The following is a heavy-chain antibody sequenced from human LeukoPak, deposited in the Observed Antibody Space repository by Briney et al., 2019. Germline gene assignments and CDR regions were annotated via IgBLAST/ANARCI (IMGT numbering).Heavy chain of an antibody. J-gene: IGHJ6*02. Sequence: GGSLRLSCAASGFTFSSYSMNWVRQAPGKGLEWVSSISSSSSYIYYADSVKGRFTISRDNAKNSLYLQMNSLRAEDTAVYYCARDQKRITMIVVVTSNYYGMDVWGQGTTVTVSS. D-gene: IGHD3-22*01. CDR1: GFTFSSYS. CDR2: ISSSSSYI. V-gene: IGHV3-21*01. CDR3: ARDQKRITMIVVVTSNYYGMDV.